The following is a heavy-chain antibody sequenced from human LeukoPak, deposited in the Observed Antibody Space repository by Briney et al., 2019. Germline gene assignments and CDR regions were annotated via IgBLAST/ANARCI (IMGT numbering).Heavy chain of an antibody. CDR3: ARDSGGYSGYDYIY. CDR2: IYYSGST. V-gene: IGHV4-59*01. J-gene: IGHJ4*02. Sequence: SPSETLSLTCIVSGGSISSYYWSWIRQPPGKGLEWIGYIYYSGSTNYNPSLKSRVTISVDTSKNQFSLKLSSVTAADTAVYYCARDSGGYSGYDYIYWGQGTLVTVSS. CDR1: GGSISSYY. D-gene: IGHD5-12*01.